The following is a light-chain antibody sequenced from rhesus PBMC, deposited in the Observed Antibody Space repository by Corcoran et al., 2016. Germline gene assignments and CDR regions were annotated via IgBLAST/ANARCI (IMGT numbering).Light chain of an antibody. CDR2: KAS. V-gene: IGKV1-74*01. J-gene: IGKJ3*01. CDR1: GNVNNY. CDR3: QQGYGTPFT. Sequence: DVQMTQSPSSLSASAGDRVTITCRASGNVNNYLNWYQQKPGKALKLLIYKASTLQSGVPSRFSGIGSGTDYTLTSTSLQPEYGATYYWQQGYGTPFTFGPGTKLDIK.